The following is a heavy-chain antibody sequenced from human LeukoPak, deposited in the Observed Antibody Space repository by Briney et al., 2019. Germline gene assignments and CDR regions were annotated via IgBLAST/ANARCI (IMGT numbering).Heavy chain of an antibody. Sequence: ASVKVSCKASGYTFTDFYMHWVRQAPGQGLERMGCINLNSGGTNYAQNFQGRVTMTRDTSISTAYMELNRLISDDTAVYYCARAAKWELLKGGLDSWGQGTLVTVSS. CDR3: ARAAKWELLKGGLDS. D-gene: IGHD1-26*01. CDR2: INLNSGGT. V-gene: IGHV1-2*02. J-gene: IGHJ4*02. CDR1: GYTFTDFY.